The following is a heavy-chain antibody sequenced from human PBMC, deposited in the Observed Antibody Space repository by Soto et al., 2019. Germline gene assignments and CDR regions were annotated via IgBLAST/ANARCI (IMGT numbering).Heavy chain of an antibody. Sequence: GGSLRLSCAVSGFTFSNYAMHWVRQAPGKGLEWVAIISYDRSNKYYADSVKGRFTISRDNSKNTLYLQMNSLRIEDTAVDYCARHGVRFVDWGQGILVNVSS. CDR1: GFTFSNYA. CDR3: ARHGVRFVD. J-gene: IGHJ4*02. V-gene: IGHV3-30*03. CDR2: ISYDRSNK. D-gene: IGHD3-10*01.